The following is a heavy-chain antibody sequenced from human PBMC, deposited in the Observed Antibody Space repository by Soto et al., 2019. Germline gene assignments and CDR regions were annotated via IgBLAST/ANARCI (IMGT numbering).Heavy chain of an antibody. CDR1: GFSLTTDRVG. Sequence: QITLKESGPTLVKPTQTLTLTCTFSGFSLTTDRVGVGWIRQPPGEALEWLAVIYWDDSKTYSPSLESRLTITTDTSTNQVALTMTNMDSLDTATYYCAHAYGGRSLYWGQGTLVTVSS. J-gene: IGHJ4*02. CDR3: AHAYGGRSLY. D-gene: IGHD1-26*01. CDR2: IYWDDSK. V-gene: IGHV2-5*02.